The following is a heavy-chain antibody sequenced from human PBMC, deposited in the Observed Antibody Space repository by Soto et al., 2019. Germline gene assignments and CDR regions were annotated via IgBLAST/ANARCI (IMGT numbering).Heavy chain of an antibody. D-gene: IGHD1-7*01. Sequence: QVQLQESGPGLVKPSQTLSLTCTVSGGSISSGGYYWSWIRQHPGKGLEWIGYIYYSGSTYYNPSLKSRVXXSXDMXKNQFSLKPSSVTAADTAVYYCARVTATTYYGMDVWGQGTTVTVSS. V-gene: IGHV4-31*03. CDR2: IYYSGST. CDR3: ARVTATTYYGMDV. CDR1: GGSISSGGYY. J-gene: IGHJ6*02.